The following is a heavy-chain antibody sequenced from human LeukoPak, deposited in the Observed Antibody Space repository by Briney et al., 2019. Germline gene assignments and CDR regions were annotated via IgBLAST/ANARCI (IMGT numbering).Heavy chain of an antibody. V-gene: IGHV4-34*01. J-gene: IGHJ4*02. CDR3: ARGVPYYDSSGYWLRAHPFDY. CDR1: GGSFSGYY. Sequence: SETLSLTCAVYGGSFSGYYWSWIRQPPGKGLEWIGEINHSGSTNYNPSLKSRVTISVDTSKNQFSLKLSSVTAADTAVYYCARGVPYYDSSGYWLRAHPFDYWGQGTLVTVSS. CDR2: INHSGST. D-gene: IGHD3-22*01.